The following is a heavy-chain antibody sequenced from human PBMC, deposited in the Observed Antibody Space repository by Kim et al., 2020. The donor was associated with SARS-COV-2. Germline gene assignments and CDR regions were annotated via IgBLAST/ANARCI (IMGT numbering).Heavy chain of an antibody. CDR2: INAGNGNT. Sequence: ASVKVSCKASGYTFTSYAMHWVRQAPGQRLEWMGWINAGNGNTKYSQKFQGRVTITRDTSASTAYMELSSLRSEDTAVYYFARAASYIAVAASYYYGMDVWGQGTTVTVSS. CDR1: GYTFTSYA. CDR3: ARAASYIAVAASYYYGMDV. J-gene: IGHJ6*02. D-gene: IGHD6-19*01. V-gene: IGHV1-3*01.